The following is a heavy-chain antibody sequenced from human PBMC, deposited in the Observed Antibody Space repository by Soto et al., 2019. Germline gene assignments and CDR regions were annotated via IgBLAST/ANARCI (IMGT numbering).Heavy chain of an antibody. D-gene: IGHD2-2*01. V-gene: IGHV4-4*02. CDR2: IYHSGST. CDR3: ARGGAWYCISTSCYHGHNWFDP. J-gene: IGHJ5*02. CDR1: GGSISSSNW. Sequence: SETLSLTCAVSGGSISSSNWWSWVSQPPGKGLEWIGEIYHSGSTNYNPSLKSRVTISVDKSKNQFSLKLSSVTAADTAVYYCARGGAWYCISTSCYHGHNWFDPWGQGTSVTVSS.